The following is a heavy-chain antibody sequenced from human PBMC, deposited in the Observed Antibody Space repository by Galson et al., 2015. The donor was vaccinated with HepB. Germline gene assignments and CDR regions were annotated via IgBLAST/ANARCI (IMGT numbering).Heavy chain of an antibody. Sequence: SLRLSCAASGLTFSDYSMNWVRQAPGKGLDWVSSISSSSNYIYYADSVRGRFTTSRDNAKNSLCPQMDSLRAEDTAMYYCARVDCSGAACQGFGMDVWGQGTAVTVSS. CDR3: ARVDCSGAACQGFGMDV. J-gene: IGHJ6*02. CDR2: ISSSSNYI. D-gene: IGHD2-15*01. V-gene: IGHV3-21*06. CDR1: GLTFSDYS.